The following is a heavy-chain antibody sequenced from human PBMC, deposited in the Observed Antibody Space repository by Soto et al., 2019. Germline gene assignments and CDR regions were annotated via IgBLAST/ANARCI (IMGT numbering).Heavy chain of an antibody. V-gene: IGHV3-30*18. Sequence: PGGSLRLSCAASGFTFSSYGMHWVRQAPGKGLEWVAVISYDGSNKYYADSVKGRFTISRDNSKNTLYLQMNSLRAEDTAVYYCAKDNGEGYYYYYYMDVWGKGTTVTVSS. CDR1: GFTFSSYG. J-gene: IGHJ6*03. CDR2: ISYDGSNK. CDR3: AKDNGEGYYYYYYMDV. D-gene: IGHD2-8*01.